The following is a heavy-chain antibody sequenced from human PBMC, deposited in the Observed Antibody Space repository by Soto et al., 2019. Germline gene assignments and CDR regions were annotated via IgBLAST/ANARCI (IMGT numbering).Heavy chain of an antibody. CDR1: GYSFTSYW. V-gene: IGHV5-51*01. CDR3: ARGYCTTTICDPWFDP. CDR2: IYPGDPDT. D-gene: IGHD2-2*01. J-gene: IGHJ5*02. Sequence: PGESLKISCTGVGYSFTSYWIGWVRQMPGKGLEWMGIIYPGDPDTRYSPSFQGQVTISADKSITTAYLQWSSLTASDTAMYYCARGYCTTTICDPWFDPWGQGTLVTVSS.